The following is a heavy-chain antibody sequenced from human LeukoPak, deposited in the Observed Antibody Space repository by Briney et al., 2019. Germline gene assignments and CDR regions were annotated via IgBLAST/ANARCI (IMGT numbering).Heavy chain of an antibody. Sequence: GGSLRLSCAASGFTFSSYSMTWVRQAPGKGLEWVSYISSSSSSTIYYADSVKGRFTISRDNAKNSLYLQMNSLRDEDTAVYYCARASRLGPVIFDYWGQGTLVTVSS. J-gene: IGHJ4*02. V-gene: IGHV3-48*02. CDR2: ISSSSSSTI. CDR1: GFTFSSYS. CDR3: ARASRLGPVIFDY. D-gene: IGHD2/OR15-2a*01.